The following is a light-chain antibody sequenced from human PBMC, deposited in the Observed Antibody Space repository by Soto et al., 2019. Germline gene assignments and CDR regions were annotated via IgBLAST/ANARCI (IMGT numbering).Light chain of an antibody. V-gene: IGLV2-8*01. Sequence: QSALTQPASVSGSPGQSITISCTGTSSDVGSYNYVSWYQQHPGKVPKLMIYEVTKRPSGVPDRFSGSKSGNTASLTVSGLQAEDEADYYCSSYAGSNILVFGGGTKLTVL. CDR2: EVT. CDR3: SSYAGSNILV. CDR1: SSDVGSYNY. J-gene: IGLJ3*02.